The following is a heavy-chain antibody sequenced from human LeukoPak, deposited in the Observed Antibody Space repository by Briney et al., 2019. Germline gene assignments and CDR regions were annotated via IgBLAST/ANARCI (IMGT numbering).Heavy chain of an antibody. CDR2: INHSGST. Sequence: SETLSLTCAVYGGSFSGYYWNWIRQPPGKGLEWIGEINHSGSTNYNPSLKSRVTISIDKSKNQFSLKLTSVTAADTAVYYCAREGYRYVPGDYWGQGTLVTVSS. CDR3: AREGYRYVPGDY. J-gene: IGHJ4*02. D-gene: IGHD5-18*01. V-gene: IGHV4-34*01. CDR1: GGSFSGYY.